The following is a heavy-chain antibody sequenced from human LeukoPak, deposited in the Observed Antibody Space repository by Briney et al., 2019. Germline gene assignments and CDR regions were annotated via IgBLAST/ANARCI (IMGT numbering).Heavy chain of an antibody. D-gene: IGHD3-22*01. CDR1: GDYNSSFY. J-gene: IGHJ4*02. CDR3: ASGMYYYDSSGYVFFDY. V-gene: IGHV4-59*12. CDR2: IYSNGRT. Sequence: SETLSLTCTVSGDYNSSFYWSWIRQSSGKGLEWIGYIYSNGRTNYNPSLKSRVTISVDTSKNQFSLKLSSVTAADTAVYYCASGMYYYDSSGYVFFDYWGQGTLVTVSS.